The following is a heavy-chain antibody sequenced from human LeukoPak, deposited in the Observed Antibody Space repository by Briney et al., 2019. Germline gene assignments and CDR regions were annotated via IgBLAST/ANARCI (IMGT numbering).Heavy chain of an antibody. V-gene: IGHV3-9*01. Sequence: GRSLRLSCAASGFTFDDYAMHWVRHAPGKGLEWVSGISWNSGSIGYADSVKGRFTISRDNAKNSLYLQMNSLRAEGTALYYCAKEGFYCSGGSCYYGNYWGQGTLVTVSS. CDR3: AKEGFYCSGGSCYYGNY. CDR1: GFTFDDYA. CDR2: ISWNSGSI. J-gene: IGHJ4*02. D-gene: IGHD2-15*01.